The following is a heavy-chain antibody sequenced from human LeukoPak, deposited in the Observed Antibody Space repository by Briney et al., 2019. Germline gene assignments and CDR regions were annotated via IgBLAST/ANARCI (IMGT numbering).Heavy chain of an antibody. CDR1: GFTFSSYA. J-gene: IGHJ4*02. V-gene: IGHV3-23*01. D-gene: IGHD6-19*01. Sequence: GGSLRLSCAASGFTFSSYAMSWVRQAPGKGLEWVSAISGSGGSTFYADSVKGRFTISRDNSKNTLYPQMNSLRAEDTAVYYCAKNSGWLAHFDYWGQGTLVTVSS. CDR2: ISGSGGST. CDR3: AKNSGWLAHFDY.